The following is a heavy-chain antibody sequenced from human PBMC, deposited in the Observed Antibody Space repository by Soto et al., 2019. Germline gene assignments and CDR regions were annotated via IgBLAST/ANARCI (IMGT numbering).Heavy chain of an antibody. J-gene: IGHJ6*02. CDR2: MYPGDSAT. CDR3: ARQHGATVLFHNCMDI. V-gene: IGHV5-51*01. CDR1: GYNFTNYW. D-gene: IGHD1-1*01. Sequence: GESLKISCQGSGYNFTNYWIGWVRQMPGKGLEWMGIMYPGDSATRYSPSFRGQVTISADKSISAAYLLWSSLKASDTAMAYCARQHGATVLFHNCMDIWGQGTKVTVS.